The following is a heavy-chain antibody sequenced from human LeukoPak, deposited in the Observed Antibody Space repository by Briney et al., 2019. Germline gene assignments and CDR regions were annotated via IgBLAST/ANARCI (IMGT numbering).Heavy chain of an antibody. CDR3: ARSGASFGTSEY. J-gene: IGHJ4*02. CDR2: IYYSGST. CDR1: GGSISSYF. D-gene: IGHD5-18*01. Sequence: SETLSLTCTVSGGSISSYFWTWIRQPPGKGLEWIGYIYYSGSTNYNPSLKSRVTISLDTSKNQFSLKLNSVTAADTAVYYCARSGASFGTSEYWGQGTLVTVSS. V-gene: IGHV4-59*01.